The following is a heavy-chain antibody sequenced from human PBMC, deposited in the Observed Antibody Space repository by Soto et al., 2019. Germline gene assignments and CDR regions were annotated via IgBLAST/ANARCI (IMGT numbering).Heavy chain of an antibody. Sequence: GGSLRLSCAASGFTFSSYGMHWVRQAPGKGLEWVAVISYDGSNKYYADSVKGRFTISRDNSKNTLYLQMNSLRAEDTAVYYCATLDIVVVVAATGMDVWGQGTTVTVSS. J-gene: IGHJ6*02. CDR2: ISYDGSNK. CDR3: ATLDIVVVVAATGMDV. D-gene: IGHD2-15*01. CDR1: GFTFSSYG. V-gene: IGHV3-30*03.